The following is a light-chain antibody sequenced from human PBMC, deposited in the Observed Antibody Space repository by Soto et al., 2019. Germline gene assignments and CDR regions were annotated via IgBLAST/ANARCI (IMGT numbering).Light chain of an antibody. CDR2: GAS. Sequence: EIGMTQSPSTLSVSPGESATLSCRASQSVSNNLTWYQQKPGQPPRLLIYGASTRATGVPGRFSGSGSGTEFTLTISSLQSEDFAVYYCQQYNDWWTFAQGTKV. CDR1: QSVSNN. CDR3: QQYNDWWT. V-gene: IGKV3-15*01. J-gene: IGKJ1*01.